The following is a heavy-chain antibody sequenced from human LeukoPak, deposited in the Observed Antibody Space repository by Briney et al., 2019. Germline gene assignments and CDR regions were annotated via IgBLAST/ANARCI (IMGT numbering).Heavy chain of an antibody. D-gene: IGHD4-17*01. Sequence: GASVKVSCKASGYTFTSYGIAWVRQVPGQGLEWMGWISAYNGNTNFAQNLQGRVTMTTDTSTSTAYMELRSLRSDDTAVYYCAAQFGDYAPFDYWGQGTLVTVSS. CDR1: GYTFTSYG. CDR3: AAQFGDYAPFDY. J-gene: IGHJ4*02. CDR2: ISAYNGNT. V-gene: IGHV1-18*01.